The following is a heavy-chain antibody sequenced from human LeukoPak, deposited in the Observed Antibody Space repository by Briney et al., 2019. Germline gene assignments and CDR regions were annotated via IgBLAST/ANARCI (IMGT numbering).Heavy chain of an antibody. Sequence: SETLSLTCTVSGGSISSSSYYWGWSRQPPGKRLECIWIIYYSGSTYYNPSLKSRVTISVNTSKNQFSLKLSSVTAADTAVYYCARQNGIAAAGSSWFDPWGPGTLVTVSS. CDR1: GGSISSSSYY. D-gene: IGHD6-13*01. V-gene: IGHV4-39*01. CDR3: ARQNGIAAAGSSWFDP. CDR2: IYYSGST. J-gene: IGHJ5*02.